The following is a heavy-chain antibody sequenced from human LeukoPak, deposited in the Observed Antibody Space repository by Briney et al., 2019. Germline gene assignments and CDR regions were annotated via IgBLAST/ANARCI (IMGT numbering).Heavy chain of an antibody. CDR2: IYTSGST. CDR1: GGSISSYY. J-gene: IGHJ6*03. D-gene: IGHD3-3*01. V-gene: IGHV4-4*07. CDR3: ARTPILEWLSVDYYYYMDV. Sequence: SETLSLTCTVSGGSISSYYWSWIRQPAGKGLEWIGRIYTSGSTNYNPSLKSRVTMSVDTPKNQFSLKLSSVTAADAAVYYCARTPILEWLSVDYYYYMDVWGKGTTVTVSS.